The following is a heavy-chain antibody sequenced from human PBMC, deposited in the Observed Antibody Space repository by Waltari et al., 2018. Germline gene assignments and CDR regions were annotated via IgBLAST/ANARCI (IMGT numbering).Heavy chain of an antibody. CDR3: ARAYFGSASYPFDS. V-gene: IGHV1-8*03. J-gene: IGHJ4*02. CDR2: MNPSNGNA. CDR1: GYNFRSYV. D-gene: IGHD3-10*01. Sequence: QVQLMQSGAEVKKPGDSVKVSCQASGYNFRSYVINWVRRAAGQGLEGMGWMNPSNGNADYAHKFRGRLTFTRDASMTTAHMELSSLTSDDTAEYFCARAYFGSASYPFDSWGQGALVTVSS.